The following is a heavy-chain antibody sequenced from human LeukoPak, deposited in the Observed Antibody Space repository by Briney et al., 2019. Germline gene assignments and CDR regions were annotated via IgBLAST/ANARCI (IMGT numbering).Heavy chain of an antibody. J-gene: IGHJ4*02. CDR3: ARRRLGYYFDY. CDR2: INPRGST. D-gene: IGHD5-24*01. Sequence: PSETMSLTCGVYGGSFSGYYWSWIRQPPGKVLEWIGEINPRGSTNYNPSLKRRVTLSADTSKNQFSLTLNSVTAADTAVYYCARRRLGYYFDYWGQGTLVTVSS. V-gene: IGHV4-34*01. CDR1: GGSFSGYY.